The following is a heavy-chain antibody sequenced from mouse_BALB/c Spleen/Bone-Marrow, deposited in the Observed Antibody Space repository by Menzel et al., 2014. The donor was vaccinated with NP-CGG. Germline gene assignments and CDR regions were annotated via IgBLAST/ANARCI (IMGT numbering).Heavy chain of an antibody. V-gene: IGHV1-54*01. D-gene: IGHD2-2*01. Sequence: QVQLQQSGAELVRPGTSVKVSCKASGYAFTNYLIEWVKQRPGQGLEWIEVINPGSGSSNYNENFKGKATLTADRSSSIAYMLLSSLTSDDSAVYFCARSRGYDVGPFAFWGQGTLVTVSA. CDR1: GYAFTNYL. CDR2: INPGSGSS. J-gene: IGHJ3*01. CDR3: ARSRGYDVGPFAF.